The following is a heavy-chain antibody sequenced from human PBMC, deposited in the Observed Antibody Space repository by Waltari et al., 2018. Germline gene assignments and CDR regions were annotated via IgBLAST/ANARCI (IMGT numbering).Heavy chain of an antibody. J-gene: IGHJ6*02. V-gene: IGHV3-23*04. D-gene: IGHD6-13*01. Sequence: EVQLVESGGGLVQPGGSLRLSCAASGFTFSSYAMSWVRQAPGKGLEWVSAISGSGGSTYYADSVKGRFTISRDNSKNTLYLQMNSLRAEDTAVYYCARALLAAAATVYYYYYYGMDVWGQGTTVTVSS. CDR2: ISGSGGST. CDR3: ARALLAAAATVYYYYYYGMDV. CDR1: GFTFSSYA.